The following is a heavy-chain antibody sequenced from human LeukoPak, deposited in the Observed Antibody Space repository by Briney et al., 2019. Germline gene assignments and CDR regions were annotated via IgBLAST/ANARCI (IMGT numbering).Heavy chain of an antibody. Sequence: SETLSLTCTVSGGSISSYYWSWIRQPAGKGLERIGRIYTSGSTNYNPSLKSRVTISVDKSKNQFSLKLSSVTAADTAVYYCAXXXRXIVLGYXYXXXXXWXKGXTVTVSS. CDR2: IYTSGST. J-gene: IGHJ6*03. V-gene: IGHV4-4*07. D-gene: IGHD2/OR15-2a*01. CDR1: GGSISSYY. CDR3: AXXXRXIVLGYXYXXXXX.